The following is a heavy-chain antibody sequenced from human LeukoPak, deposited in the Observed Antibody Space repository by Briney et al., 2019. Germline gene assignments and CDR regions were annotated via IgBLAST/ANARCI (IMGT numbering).Heavy chain of an antibody. J-gene: IGHJ4*02. D-gene: IGHD1-7*01. V-gene: IGHV3-23*01. CDR2: ISGSGGNT. CDR1: GFTFSSYG. Sequence: PGGSLRLSCAASGFTFSSYGMSWVRQAPGKGLEWVSAISGSGGNTYYADSVKGRFTISRDNSKNTLYLQMNSLRAEDTAVYYCAKEGKTRNWNYYQAKPVYWGQGTLVTVSS. CDR3: AKEGKTRNWNYYQAKPVY.